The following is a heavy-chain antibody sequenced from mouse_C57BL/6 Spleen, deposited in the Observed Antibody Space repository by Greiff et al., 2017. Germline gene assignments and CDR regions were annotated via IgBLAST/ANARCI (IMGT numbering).Heavy chain of an antibody. Sequence: QVQLKESGPELVKPGASVKISCKASGYTFTDYYINWVKQRPGQGLEWIGWIYPGSGNTKYNEKFKGKATLTVDTSSSTAYMQLSSLTSEDSAVYFCAREVGYYYGSSYGFAYWGQGTLVTVSA. J-gene: IGHJ3*01. CDR3: AREVGYYYGSSYGFAY. V-gene: IGHV1-84*01. CDR2: IYPGSGNT. CDR1: GYTFTDYY. D-gene: IGHD1-1*01.